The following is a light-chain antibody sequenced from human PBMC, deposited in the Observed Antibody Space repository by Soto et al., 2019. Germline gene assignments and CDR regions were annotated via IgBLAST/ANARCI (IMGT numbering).Light chain of an antibody. V-gene: IGLV2-23*01. Sequence: QSALTQPASVSGSPGQSITISCTGTSSDVGSYNLVSWYQQHPGKAPKLMIYEGSKRPSGVSNRFSGSKSGNTASLTISGLQAEDEADYCCCSYEGSSTLGVVFGGGTKLTVL. CDR2: EGS. J-gene: IGLJ2*01. CDR3: CSYEGSSTLGVV. CDR1: SSDVGSYNL.